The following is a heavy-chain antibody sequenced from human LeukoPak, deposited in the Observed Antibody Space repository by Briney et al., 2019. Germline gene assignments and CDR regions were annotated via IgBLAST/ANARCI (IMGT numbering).Heavy chain of an antibody. Sequence: GGSLRLSCAASGFSFTDAWMNWVRQVPGKGLEWVSSISSSSSSYIYYADSVKGRFTISRDNAKNSLYLQMNSLRAEDTAVYYCASGYYDSSGYWYYYYYMDVWGKGTTVTVSS. V-gene: IGHV3-21*01. CDR3: ASGYYDSSGYWYYYYYMDV. D-gene: IGHD3-22*01. CDR1: GFSFTDAW. J-gene: IGHJ6*03. CDR2: ISSSSSSYI.